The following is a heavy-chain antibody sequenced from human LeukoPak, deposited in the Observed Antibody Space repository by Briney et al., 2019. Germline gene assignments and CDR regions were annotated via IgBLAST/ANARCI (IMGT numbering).Heavy chain of an antibody. CDR1: GFTFSSYA. CDR3: ASLVAAGTTPFDY. J-gene: IGHJ4*02. D-gene: IGHD6-13*01. V-gene: IGHV3-48*04. Sequence: GGSLRLSCAASGFTFSSYAMSWVRQAPGKGLEWVSYISSSATTIYYADSVKGRFTISRDNAKNSLSLQMNSLRVEDTAVYYCASLVAAGTTPFDYWGQGTLVTVSS. CDR2: ISSSATTI.